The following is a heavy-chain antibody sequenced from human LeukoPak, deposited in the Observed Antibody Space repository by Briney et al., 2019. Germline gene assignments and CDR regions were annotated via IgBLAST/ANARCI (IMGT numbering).Heavy chain of an antibody. Sequence: PGGSLRLSCAASEFMFSSFWMSWVRQAPGKGLEWVANIKSDGSQKYYVDSVEGRFTISRDNAKNSLYLQMDSLRAEDTAAYYCAKDQAGNDAFDIWGQGTMVTVSS. D-gene: IGHD6-13*01. CDR1: EFMFSSFW. CDR3: AKDQAGNDAFDI. CDR2: IKSDGSQK. J-gene: IGHJ3*02. V-gene: IGHV3-7*01.